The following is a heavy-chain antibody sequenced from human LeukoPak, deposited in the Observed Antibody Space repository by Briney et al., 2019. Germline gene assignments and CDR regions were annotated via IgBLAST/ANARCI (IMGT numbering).Heavy chain of an antibody. CDR1: GFTFSSYN. CDR2: ISSSSSTI. Sequence: GGSLRLSCAASGFTFSSYNINWVRQAPGKGPEWVSYISSSSSTIYYVESVKGRFTISRDNAKNALYLQMNSLRAEDTAVYYCARAGGGYGYLDYWDQGTLVTVSS. D-gene: IGHD3-22*01. V-gene: IGHV3-48*04. J-gene: IGHJ4*02. CDR3: ARAGGGYGYLDY.